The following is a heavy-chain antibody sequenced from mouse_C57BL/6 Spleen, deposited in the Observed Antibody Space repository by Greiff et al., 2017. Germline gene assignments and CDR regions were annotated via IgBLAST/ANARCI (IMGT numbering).Heavy chain of an antibody. CDR2: ISSGGDYI. D-gene: IGHD2-3*01. Sequence: DVQLQESGEGLVKPGGSLKLSCAASGFTFSSYAMSWVRQTPEKRLEWVAYISSGGDYIYYADTVKGRFTISRDNARNTLYLQMSSLKSEDTAMYYCTRDGYSWYFDVWGTGTTVTVSS. CDR3: TRDGYSWYFDV. CDR1: GFTFSSYA. V-gene: IGHV5-9-1*02. J-gene: IGHJ1*03.